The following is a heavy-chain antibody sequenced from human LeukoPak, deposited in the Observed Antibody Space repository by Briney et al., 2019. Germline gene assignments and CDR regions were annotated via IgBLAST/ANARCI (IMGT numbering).Heavy chain of an antibody. Sequence: ASVKVSCKASGYTFTSYYMHWVRQAPGQGVEWMGLINPSGSSTSYAQRFQGRLSLTRDMSTSTDYMELSSLRSEDTAVYYCARGVVVIDSWGQGTLVTVSS. CDR1: GYTFTSYY. CDR3: ARGVVVIDS. V-gene: IGHV1-46*01. CDR2: INPSGSST. J-gene: IGHJ4*02. D-gene: IGHD3-22*01.